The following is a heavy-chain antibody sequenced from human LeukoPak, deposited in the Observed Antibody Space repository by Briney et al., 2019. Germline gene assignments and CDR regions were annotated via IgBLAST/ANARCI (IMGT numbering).Heavy chain of an antibody. J-gene: IGHJ4*02. Sequence: PGGSLRLSCAASGFTFSEYYMSWIRQAPGKGLDWVSYISSGGDTIYYADSVKGRFTVSRDNAKNSLYLQMNTLRAEDTAVYYCVRGDYYDSSGYYSVDYWGQGTLVTVSS. CDR1: GFTFSEYY. D-gene: IGHD3-22*01. V-gene: IGHV3-11*04. CDR2: ISSGGDTI. CDR3: VRGDYYDSSGYYSVDY.